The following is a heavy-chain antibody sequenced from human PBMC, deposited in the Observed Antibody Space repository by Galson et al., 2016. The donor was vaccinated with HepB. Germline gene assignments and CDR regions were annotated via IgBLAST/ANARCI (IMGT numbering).Heavy chain of an antibody. CDR2: INPSGGSP. Sequence: SVKVSCKASGYSFTSYYVHWVRQAPGQGLEWMGIINPSGGSPTYAQNFRDRVTMTRDTSTSTAYMELSSLTSHDTAVYYCARVSSSTWHYFYYGMDVWGQGTTVTVSS. CDR3: ARVSSSTWHYFYYGMDV. J-gene: IGHJ6*02. CDR1: GYSFTSYY. D-gene: IGHD6-13*01. V-gene: IGHV1-46*01.